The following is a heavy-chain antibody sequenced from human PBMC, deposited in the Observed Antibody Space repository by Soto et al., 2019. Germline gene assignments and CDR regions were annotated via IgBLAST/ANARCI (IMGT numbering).Heavy chain of an antibody. J-gene: IGHJ5*02. CDR2: IYYSGST. Sequence: PSETLSLTCTVSGGSISSYYWSWIRQPPGKGLEWIGYIYYSGSTNYNPSLKSRVTISVDTSKNQFSLKLSSVTAADTAVYYCARQYSSSSGWFDPWGQGTLVTSPQ. D-gene: IGHD6-6*01. V-gene: IGHV4-59*08. CDR1: GGSISSYY. CDR3: ARQYSSSSGWFDP.